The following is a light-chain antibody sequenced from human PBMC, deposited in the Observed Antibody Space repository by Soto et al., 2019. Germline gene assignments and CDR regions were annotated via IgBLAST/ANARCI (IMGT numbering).Light chain of an antibody. J-gene: IGKJ1*01. CDR3: QQSYSNPRT. CDR1: QGISSY. V-gene: IGKV1-8*01. Sequence: AIRRTHSPSSVSASTGDRVTITCRASQGISSYLAWYQQKPGKAPKLLIYAASTLQSGVPSRFSGSGSGTDFTLTISSLQPEDFATYYCQQSYSNPRTFGQGTKVDIK. CDR2: AAS.